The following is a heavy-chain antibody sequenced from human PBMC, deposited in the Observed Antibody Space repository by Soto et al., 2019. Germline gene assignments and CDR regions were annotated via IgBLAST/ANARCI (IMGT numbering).Heavy chain of an antibody. D-gene: IGHD3-16*01. CDR3: ATTMGAFY. CDR2: INAGNGNT. J-gene: IGHJ4*02. CDR1: GYTFTSYA. V-gene: IGHV1-3*01. Sequence: GYSVKVSCKASGYTFTSYAIHWVRQAPGQRLEWMGWINAGNGNTKYSQKFQGRVIITRDTSAGTAYMELRSLRSEDTAVYYCATTMGAFYWGQGTLVTVSS.